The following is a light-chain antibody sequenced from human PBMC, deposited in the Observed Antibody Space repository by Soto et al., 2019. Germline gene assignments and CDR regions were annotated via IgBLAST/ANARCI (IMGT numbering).Light chain of an antibody. CDR2: EVS. Sequence: QSALTQPASVSGSPGQSINISCTGTSSDVGGYNYVSWYQQHPGKAPKLMIYEVSNRPSGVSNRFSGSKSGNTASLTISGLQAEDEADYYCSSYTSSSTLLFGTGTKLTVL. V-gene: IGLV2-14*01. J-gene: IGLJ1*01. CDR3: SSYTSSSTLL. CDR1: SSDVGGYNY.